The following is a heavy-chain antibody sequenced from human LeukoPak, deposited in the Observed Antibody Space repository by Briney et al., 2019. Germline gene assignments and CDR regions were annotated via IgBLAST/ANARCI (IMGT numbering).Heavy chain of an antibody. CDR3: ARGAGYDFWSGYGYYIDV. V-gene: IGHV4-34*01. CDR2: INHSGST. CDR1: GGSFSGYY. Sequence: SETLSLTCAVYGGSFSGYYWSWIRQPPGKGLEWIGEINHSGSTNYNPSLKSRVTISVDTSKNQFSLKLSSVTAADTAVYYCARGAGYDFWSGYGYYIDVWGKGTTVTVSS. D-gene: IGHD3-3*01. J-gene: IGHJ6*03.